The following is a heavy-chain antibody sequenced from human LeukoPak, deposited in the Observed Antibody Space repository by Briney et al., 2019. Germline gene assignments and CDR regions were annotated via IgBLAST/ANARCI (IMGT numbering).Heavy chain of an antibody. Sequence: ASVKVSCKTSGYTFTGYYMHWVRQAPGQGLEWMGWINPDTGGTSSAQKFQGRVTMTRDTSISTAYLEMNRLTSDDTAVYYCARDRDGYNLRNGYWGQGTLVTVSS. D-gene: IGHD5-24*01. V-gene: IGHV1-2*02. J-gene: IGHJ4*02. CDR1: GYTFTGYY. CDR2: INPDTGGT. CDR3: ARDRDGYNLRNGY.